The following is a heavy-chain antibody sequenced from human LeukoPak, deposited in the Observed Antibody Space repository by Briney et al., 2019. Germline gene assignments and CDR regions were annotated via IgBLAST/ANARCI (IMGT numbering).Heavy chain of an antibody. V-gene: IGHV4-30-4*01. CDR2: NYYSGST. Sequence: PSQTLSLTCTVSGVSISSGDYYRSWIRHPPGKVLEWIGYNYYSGSTYYIPSLKSRVTISVDTSKNQFSLKRSSVTAADTAVYYCARDLEVKGSGAGMDAWGQGTTVTVSS. D-gene: IGHD3-10*01. CDR1: GVSISSGDYY. CDR3: ARDLEVKGSGAGMDA. J-gene: IGHJ6*02.